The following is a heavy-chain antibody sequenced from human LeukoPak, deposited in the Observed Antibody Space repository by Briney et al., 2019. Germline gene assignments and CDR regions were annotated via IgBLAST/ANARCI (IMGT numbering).Heavy chain of an antibody. D-gene: IGHD6-19*01. V-gene: IGHV3-13*01. CDR3: ARGGGIAVAGTSYNWFDP. Sequence: GGSLRLSCAASGFTFSSYDMHWVRQATGKGLEWVSAIGTAGDTYYPGSVKGRFTISRENAKNSLYLQMNSLRAGDTAVYYCARGGGIAVAGTSYNWFDPWGQGTLVTVSS. CDR2: IGTAGDT. CDR1: GFTFSSYD. J-gene: IGHJ5*02.